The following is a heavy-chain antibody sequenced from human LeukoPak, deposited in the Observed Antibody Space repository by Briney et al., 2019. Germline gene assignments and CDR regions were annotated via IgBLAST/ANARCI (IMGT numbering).Heavy chain of an antibody. CDR1: GYTFTSYT. V-gene: IGHV1-18*01. D-gene: IGHD3-22*01. J-gene: IGHJ4*02. CDR2: ISAYNGNT. Sequence: ASVKVSCKASGYTFTSYTISWVRQAPGQGLEWMGWISAYNGNTNYAQKLQGRVTMTTDTSTSTAYMELRSLRSDDTAVYYCARVEETYYYDSSGYEMDYWGQGTLVTVSS. CDR3: ARVEETYYYDSSGYEMDY.